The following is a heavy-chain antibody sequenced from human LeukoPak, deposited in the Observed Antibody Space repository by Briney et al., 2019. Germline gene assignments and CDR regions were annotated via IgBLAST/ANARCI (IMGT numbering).Heavy chain of an antibody. CDR1: GFTVSSNY. J-gene: IGHJ6*02. V-gene: IGHV3-66*02. CDR2: IYSGGST. Sequence: GGSLRLSCATSGFTVSSNYMSWVRQAPGKGLEWVSVIYSGGSTYYADSVKGRFTISRDNSKNTLYLQMNSLRAEDTAVYYCAREPRVGATLFNYYYGMDVWGQGTTVTVSS. CDR3: AREPRVGATLFNYYYGMDV. D-gene: IGHD1-26*01.